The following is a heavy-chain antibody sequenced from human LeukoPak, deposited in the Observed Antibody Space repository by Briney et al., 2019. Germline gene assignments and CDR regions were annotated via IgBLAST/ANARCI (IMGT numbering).Heavy chain of an antibody. J-gene: IGHJ4*02. CDR2: TIPIFGTA. CDR1: GGTFSSYA. CDR3: AIQYGSGSYYRFNYFDY. D-gene: IGHD3-10*01. V-gene: IGHV1-69*13. Sequence: SVKVSCKASGGTFSSYAISWVRQAPGQGLEWMGGTIPIFGTANYAQKFQGRVTITADESTSTAYMELSSLRSEDTAVYYCAIQYGSGSYYRFNYFDYWGQGTLVTVSS.